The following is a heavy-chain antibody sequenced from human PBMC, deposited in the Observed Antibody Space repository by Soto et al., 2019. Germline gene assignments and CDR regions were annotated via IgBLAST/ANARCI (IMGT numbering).Heavy chain of an antibody. CDR1: GYTFTNNV. CDR3: ARDPIWTYPWNYARLNYLDP. V-gene: IGHV1-3*04. D-gene: IGHD1-7*01. CDR2: IHTAKGNT. J-gene: IGHJ5*02. Sequence: ASVKVSCKASGYTFTNNVIHWLRQAPGQTLEWMGWIHTAKGNTKYSQKFEARVTLTRDTAASTAYMELNSLRSDDTAVYYCARDPIWTYPWNYARLNYLDPWGHGTLVTVSS.